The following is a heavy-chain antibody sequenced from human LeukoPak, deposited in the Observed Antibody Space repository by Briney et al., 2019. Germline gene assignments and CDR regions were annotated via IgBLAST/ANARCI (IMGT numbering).Heavy chain of an antibody. CDR3: ARDPKIRGYCSGGSCYLSSY. CDR1: GYTFTGYY. D-gene: IGHD2-15*01. Sequence: ASVKVSCKASGYTFTGYYMHWVRQAPGQGLEWMGWINPNNGNTNYAQKLQGRVTMTTDASTSTAYMELRSLRSDDTAVYYCARDPKIRGYCSGGSCYLSSYWGQGTLVTVSS. CDR2: INPNNGNT. J-gene: IGHJ4*02. V-gene: IGHV1-18*04.